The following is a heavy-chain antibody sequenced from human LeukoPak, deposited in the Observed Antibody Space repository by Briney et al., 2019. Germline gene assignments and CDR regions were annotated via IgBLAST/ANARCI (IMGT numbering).Heavy chain of an antibody. CDR1: GGSISSGGYS. CDR2: IYYSGST. V-gene: IGHV4-31*03. CDR3: ARAGDFDNLDY. J-gene: IGHJ4*02. D-gene: IGHD3-9*01. Sequence: SQTLSLTCTVSGGSISSGGYSWSWIRQHPGKGQEWIGNIYYSGSTYYNPSLKSRVTISVDTSKNQFSLKLSSVTAADTAVYYCARAGDFDNLDYWGQGTLVTVSS.